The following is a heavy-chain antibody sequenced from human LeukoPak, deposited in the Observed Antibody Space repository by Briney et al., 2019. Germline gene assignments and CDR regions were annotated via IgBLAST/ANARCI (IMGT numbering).Heavy chain of an antibody. Sequence: GGSLRLSCAASGFTFSNGWMSWVRQAPRKGLEWVGQIKTESDGATTDYAAPVKGRFTISRDDSKNTLYLHMNTLKTEDTAIYYCTTLGAFDYWGQGTLVTVSS. V-gene: IGHV3-15*01. CDR3: TTLGAFDY. D-gene: IGHD3-16*01. J-gene: IGHJ4*02. CDR1: GFTFSNGW. CDR2: IKTESDGATT.